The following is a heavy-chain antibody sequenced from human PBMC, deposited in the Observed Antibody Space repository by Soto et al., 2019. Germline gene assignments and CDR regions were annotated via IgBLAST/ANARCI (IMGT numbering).Heavy chain of an antibody. CDR3: ARHNRGGSYGAGGYFDY. J-gene: IGHJ4*02. CDR2: IYYSGST. Sequence: QLQLQESGPGLVKPSETLSLTCTVSGGSISSSSYYWGWIRQPPGKGLEWIGSIYYSGSTYYNPSLKSRVTISVDTSKNQFSLKLSSVTAADTAVYYCARHNRGGSYGAGGYFDYWGQGTLVTVSS. CDR1: GGSISSSSYY. V-gene: IGHV4-39*01. D-gene: IGHD1-26*01.